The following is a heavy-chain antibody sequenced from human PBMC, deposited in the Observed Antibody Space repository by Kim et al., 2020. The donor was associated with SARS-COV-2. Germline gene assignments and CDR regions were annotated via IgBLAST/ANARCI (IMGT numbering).Heavy chain of an antibody. V-gene: IGHV3-33*01. J-gene: IGHJ6*02. Sequence: GGSLRLSCAASGFSFSRYGMHWVRQAPGKGLEWVAIIWNDENNKYYADSVKGRFTISRDNSKNTLYLQMSSLRAEDTALYYCARDDNNYGSGMYHYAMDVGGQGTTVTVSS. D-gene: IGHD3-10*01. CDR1: GFSFSRYG. CDR2: IWNDENNK. CDR3: ARDDNNYGSGMYHYAMDV.